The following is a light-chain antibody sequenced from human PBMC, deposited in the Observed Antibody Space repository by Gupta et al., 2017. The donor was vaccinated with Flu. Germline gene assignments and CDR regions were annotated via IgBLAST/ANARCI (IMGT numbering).Light chain of an antibody. CDR3: QTWNRTTWG. V-gene: IGLV3-1*01. Sequence: SYELTQPPSVSLSPGQTASITCSGDRLEDKYVSWHQQKPGQSPVLVIYQDTKRTSGVPDRVSGSNSGQTANLTMRGTQAMDEDDYYCQTWNRTTWGFGGGNKMTVL. J-gene: IGLJ3*02. CDR1: RLEDKY. CDR2: QDT.